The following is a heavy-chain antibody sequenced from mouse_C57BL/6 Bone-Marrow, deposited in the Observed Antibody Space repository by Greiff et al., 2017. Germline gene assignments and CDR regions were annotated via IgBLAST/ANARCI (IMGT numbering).Heavy chain of an antibody. CDR2: ISNLAYSI. D-gene: IGHD2-5*01. CDR3: ARHYSNYPYYAMDY. CDR1: GFTFSDYG. J-gene: IGHJ4*01. V-gene: IGHV5-15*01. Sequence: EVMLVESGGGLVQPGGSLKLSCAASGFTFSDYGMAWVRQAPRKGPEWVAFISNLAYSIYYADTVTGRFTISRENAKNTLYLEMSSLRSEDTAMYYCARHYSNYPYYAMDYWGQGTSVTVSS.